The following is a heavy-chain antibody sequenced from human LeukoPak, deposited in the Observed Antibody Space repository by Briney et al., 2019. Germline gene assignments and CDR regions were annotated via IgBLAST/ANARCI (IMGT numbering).Heavy chain of an antibody. CDR3: ARDWSGSSWYEH. D-gene: IGHD6-13*01. CDR2: ISAYNGNT. V-gene: IGHV1-18*04. J-gene: IGHJ5*02. CDR1: GYTSTSYG. Sequence: ASVKVSCKASGYTSTSYGISWVRQAPGQGLEWMGWISAYNGNTNYAQKLQGRVTMTTDPSTSTAYMELRSLRSDDTAVYYCARDWSGSSWYEHWGQGTLVTVSS.